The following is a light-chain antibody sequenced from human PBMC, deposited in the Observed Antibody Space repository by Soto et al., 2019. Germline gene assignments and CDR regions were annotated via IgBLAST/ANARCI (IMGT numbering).Light chain of an antibody. CDR2: EVS. J-gene: IGLJ1*01. V-gene: IGLV2-8*01. Sequence: QSALTQPPSASGSPGQSVTISCTGTSSDVGGYNYVSWYQQHPGKAPKLMIYEVSKRPSGVPDRFSGSKSGNTASLTVSGRQAEDEADYYCFSYTSSSTRVFGTGTKLTVL. CDR3: FSYTSSSTRV. CDR1: SSDVGGYNY.